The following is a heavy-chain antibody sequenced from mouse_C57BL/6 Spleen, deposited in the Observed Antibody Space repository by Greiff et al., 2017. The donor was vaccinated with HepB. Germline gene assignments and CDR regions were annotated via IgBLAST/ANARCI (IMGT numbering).Heavy chain of an antibody. V-gene: IGHV1-69*01. CDR2: IDPSDSYT. Sequence: QVQLKQPGAELVMPGASVKLSCKASGYTFTSYWMHWVKQRPGQGLEWIGEIDPSDSYTNYNQKFKGKSTLTVDKSSSTAYMQLSSLTSEDSAVYYCASGLPYAMDYWGQGTSVTVSS. J-gene: IGHJ4*01. CDR1: GYTFTSYW. CDR3: ASGLPYAMDY.